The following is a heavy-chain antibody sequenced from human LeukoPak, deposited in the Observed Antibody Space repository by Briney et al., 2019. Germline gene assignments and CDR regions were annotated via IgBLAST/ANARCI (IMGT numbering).Heavy chain of an antibody. CDR1: GYTFTGYY. J-gene: IGHJ5*02. V-gene: IGHV1-2*02. CDR2: INPNSGGT. D-gene: IGHD6-19*01. CDR3: ARLAVA. Sequence: SVKVSCKASGYTFTGYYMHWVRQAPGQGLEWMGCINPNSGGTNYAQKFQGRVTMTRDTSSTAAYMELSSLRSEDTAVYYCARLAVAWGQGTLVTVSS.